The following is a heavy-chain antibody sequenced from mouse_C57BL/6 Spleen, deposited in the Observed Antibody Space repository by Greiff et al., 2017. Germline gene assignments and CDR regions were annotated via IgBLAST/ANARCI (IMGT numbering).Heavy chain of an antibody. Sequence: EVKVEESGGGLVKPGGSLKLSCAASGFTFSDYGMHWVRQAPEKGLEWVAYISSGSSTIYYADTVKGRFTISRDNAKNTLFLQMTSLRSEDTAVYYCARGLYRHAMDYWGQGTSVTVSS. CDR2: ISSGSSTI. CDR3: ARGLYRHAMDY. D-gene: IGHD3-1*01. V-gene: IGHV5-17*01. CDR1: GFTFSDYG. J-gene: IGHJ4*01.